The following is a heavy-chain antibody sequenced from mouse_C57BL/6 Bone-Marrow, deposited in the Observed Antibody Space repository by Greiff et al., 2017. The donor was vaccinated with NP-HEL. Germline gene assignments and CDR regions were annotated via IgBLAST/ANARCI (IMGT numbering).Heavy chain of an antibody. D-gene: IGHD1-1*01. V-gene: IGHV1-69*01. CDR2: IDPSDSYT. CDR1: GYTFTSYW. J-gene: IGHJ2*01. CDR3: AREGDYGSSWDY. Sequence: QLQQSGAELVMPGASVKLSCKASGYTFTSYWMHWVKQRPGQGLEWIGEIDPSDSYTNYNQKFKGKSTLTVDKSSSTAYMQLSSLTSEDSAVYYCAREGDYGSSWDYRGQGTTLTVSS.